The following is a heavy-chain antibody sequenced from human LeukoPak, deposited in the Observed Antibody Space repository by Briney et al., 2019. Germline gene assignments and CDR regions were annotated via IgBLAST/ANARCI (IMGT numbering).Heavy chain of an antibody. V-gene: IGHV4-61*02. Sequence: SETLSLTCTVSGGSISSGTYYWSWIRQPAGKGLEWIGRIHTSGGINYNPSLESRVTMSVDTSKNQFSLKLSSVTAADTAVYYCAREVRGQLVQDYFTTGAREPWSPSPQ. CDR1: GGSISSGTYY. CDR2: IHTSGGI. CDR3: AREVRGQLVQDYFTT. J-gene: IGHJ4*02. D-gene: IGHD6-6*01.